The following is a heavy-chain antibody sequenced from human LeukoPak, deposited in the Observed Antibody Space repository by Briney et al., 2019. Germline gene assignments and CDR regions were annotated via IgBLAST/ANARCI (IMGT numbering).Heavy chain of an antibody. D-gene: IGHD3-16*01. J-gene: IGHJ4*02. CDR1: GFTFSSYS. V-gene: IGHV4-34*01. CDR2: INHSGST. Sequence: PGGSLRLSCAASGFTFSSYSMNWVRQAPGKGLEWIGEINHSGSTNYNPSLKSRVTISVDTSKNQFSLKLSSVTAADTAVYYCARGRSYDYVWLNDGRYYYFDYWGQGTLVAVSS. CDR3: ARGRSYDYVWLNDGRYYYFDY.